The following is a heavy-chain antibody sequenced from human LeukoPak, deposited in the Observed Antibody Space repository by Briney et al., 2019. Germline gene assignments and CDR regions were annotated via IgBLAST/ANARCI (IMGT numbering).Heavy chain of an antibody. D-gene: IGHD3-10*01. V-gene: IGHV4-34*01. CDR3: ARDRRDYYGSGTYRDPYYYMDV. Sequence: PSETLSLTCAVYGGSFSGYYWSWIRQPPGKGLEWIGEINHSGSTNYNPSLKSRVTISVDTSKNQFSLKLSSVTAADTAVYYCARDRRDYYGSGTYRDPYYYMDVWGKGTTVIISS. CDR2: INHSGST. J-gene: IGHJ6*03. CDR1: GGSFSGYY.